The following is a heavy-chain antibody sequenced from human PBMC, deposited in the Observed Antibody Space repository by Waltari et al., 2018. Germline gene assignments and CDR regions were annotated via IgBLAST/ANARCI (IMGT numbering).Heavy chain of an antibody. J-gene: IGHJ4*02. V-gene: IGHV3-7*03. CDR3: ARGLYDTSGCLDY. CDR2: INRDGSEI. Sequence: EVHLVQSGGGLVQPGGSLRLSCAAPGSTLRYYWMNWVRQAPGKGLEWVANINRDGSEIHYVDSMRGRFTISRDNTENSLSLQMNSLRAEDTALYYCARGLYDTSGCLDYWGQGTLVAVSS. D-gene: IGHD3-22*01. CDR1: GSTLRYYW.